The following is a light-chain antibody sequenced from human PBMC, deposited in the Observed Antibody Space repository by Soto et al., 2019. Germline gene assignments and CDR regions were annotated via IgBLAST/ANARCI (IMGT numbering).Light chain of an antibody. CDR2: GAS. CDR1: QSVSSSY. Sequence: EIVLTRSPCTLSLSPGERATLSCRASQSVSSSYLAWYQQKPGQAPRLLIYGASSRATGIPDRFSGSGSGTDFTLTISRLEPEDFAVYYCQQYGSSPQWTFGQGTKVDIK. V-gene: IGKV3-20*01. J-gene: IGKJ1*01. CDR3: QQYGSSPQWT.